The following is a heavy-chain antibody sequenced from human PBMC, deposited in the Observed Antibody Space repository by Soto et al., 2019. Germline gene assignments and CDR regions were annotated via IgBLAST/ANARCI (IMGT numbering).Heavy chain of an antibody. CDR3: ARDTETLGPRANDALDI. CDR2: INAGSGNT. CDR1: GYTFSAYT. J-gene: IGHJ3*02. V-gene: IGHV1-3*01. Sequence: QAQLVQSGAEMKKPGASVKVSCKATGYTFSAYTMNWVRQAPGQSLEWMGWINAGSGNTKYSQNLQGRVSITRETSASTVYMELTGLTSEDTAVYYCARDTETLGPRANDALDIWGQGTMVTVSS. D-gene: IGHD3-3*02.